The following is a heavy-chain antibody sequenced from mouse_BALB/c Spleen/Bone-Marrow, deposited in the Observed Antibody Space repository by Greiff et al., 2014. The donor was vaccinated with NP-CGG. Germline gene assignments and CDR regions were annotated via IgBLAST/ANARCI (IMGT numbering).Heavy chain of an antibody. CDR2: IRNKANGYTT. J-gene: IGHJ2*01. D-gene: IGHD2-4*01. Sequence: DVKLVESGGGLVQPGGSLRLSCATSGFTFTDYYMSWVRQPPGKALEWLGFIRNKANGYTTEYSASVKGRFTISRDNSQSILYLQMNTLRAEDSATYYCVRDRGLTYFDYWGQGTTLTVSS. CDR3: VRDRGLTYFDY. V-gene: IGHV7-3*02. CDR1: GFTFTDYY.